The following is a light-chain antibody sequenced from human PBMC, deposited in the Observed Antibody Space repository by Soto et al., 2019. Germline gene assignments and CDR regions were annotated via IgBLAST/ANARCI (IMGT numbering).Light chain of an antibody. CDR1: SSDVGAYNY. V-gene: IGLV2-14*03. CDR3: SSYTTSTTLYV. CDR2: DVT. Sequence: QSALTQPASVSGSPGQSITISCTGTSSDVGAYNYVSWYQQHPGKAPNLMIFDVTNRPSGVSNRFSGPKSGNTASLTISGLQAEDEADYYCSSYTTSTTLYVFGTGTKVTVL. J-gene: IGLJ1*01.